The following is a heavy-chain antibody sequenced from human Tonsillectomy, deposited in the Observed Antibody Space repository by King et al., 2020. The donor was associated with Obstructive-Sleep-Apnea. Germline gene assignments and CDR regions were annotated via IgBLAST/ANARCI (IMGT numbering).Heavy chain of an antibody. CDR1: GFTFSSYW. CDR3: SSDRDCRSTSCFFGMDV. CDR2: INSDGSTT. D-gene: IGHD2-2*01. Sequence: VQLVESGGGLVQPGGSLRLSCAASGFTFSSYWMHWVRQAPGEGLVWVSRINSDGSTTTYADSVKGRFTISRDNAKNTRHLQMSSLRAEDTAVYFCSSDRDCRSTSCFFGMDVWGQGTTVTVSS. J-gene: IGHJ6*02. V-gene: IGHV3-74*01.